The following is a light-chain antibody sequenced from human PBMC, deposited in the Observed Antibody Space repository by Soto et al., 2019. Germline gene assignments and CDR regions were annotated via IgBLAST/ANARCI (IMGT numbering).Light chain of an antibody. V-gene: IGKV1-9*01. CDR2: GAS. J-gene: IGKJ4*01. CDR3: QPYNNWPLT. Sequence: IHLTQSPSSLSASVGDRVTITCRASQGISSYLAWYQQKPGKAPKLLIYGASTRATGVPARFSGSRSGPEFTLTINSLQSEDFAIYYCQPYNNWPLTFGGGTKVDIK. CDR1: QGISSY.